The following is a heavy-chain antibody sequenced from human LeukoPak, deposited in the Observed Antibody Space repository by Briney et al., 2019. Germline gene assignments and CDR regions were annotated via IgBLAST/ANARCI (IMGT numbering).Heavy chain of an antibody. D-gene: IGHD3-10*01. Sequence: ASVKVSCKASGYTFTGYYMHRVRQAPGQGLEWIGWINPNSGGTNYAQKFQGRVTMTRDTSISTAYMELSRLRSDDTAVYYCARVIWFGEEAFDIWGQGTMVTVSS. CDR2: INPNSGGT. J-gene: IGHJ3*02. CDR1: GYTFTGYY. V-gene: IGHV1-2*02. CDR3: ARVIWFGEEAFDI.